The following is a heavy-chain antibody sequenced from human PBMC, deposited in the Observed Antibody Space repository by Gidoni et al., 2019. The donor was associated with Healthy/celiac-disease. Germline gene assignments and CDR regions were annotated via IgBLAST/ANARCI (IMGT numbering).Heavy chain of an antibody. V-gene: IGHV3-21*01. CDR2: SSSSSSYI. Sequence: EVQLVESGGGLVKPGGSLRLSCAASAFTFSGYRMNWVRQASGKGLGWVSSSSSSSSYIYYADSVKGRFTISRDNAKNSLYLQMNSLRAEDTAVYYCARVIAVAESDYWGQGTLVTVSS. CDR1: AFTFSGYR. J-gene: IGHJ4*02. D-gene: IGHD6-19*01. CDR3: ARVIAVAESDY.